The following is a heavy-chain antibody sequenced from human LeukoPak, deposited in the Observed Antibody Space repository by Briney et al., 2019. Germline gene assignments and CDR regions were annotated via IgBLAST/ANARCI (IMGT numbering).Heavy chain of an antibody. V-gene: IGHV3-30-3*01. CDR3: ARAPFLRAWFDP. D-gene: IGHD2/OR15-2a*01. J-gene: IGHJ5*02. CDR1: GFTFSSYA. CDR2: ISYDGSNK. Sequence: GGSLRLSCAASGFTFSSYAMHWVRQAPAKGLEWVAVISYDGSNKYYADSVKGRFTISRDNSKNTLYLQMNSLRAEDTAVYYCARAPFLRAWFDPWGQGTLVTVSS.